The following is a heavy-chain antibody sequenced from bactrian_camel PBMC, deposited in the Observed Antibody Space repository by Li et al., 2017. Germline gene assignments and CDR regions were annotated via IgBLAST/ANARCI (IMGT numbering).Heavy chain of an antibody. J-gene: IGHJ6*01. CDR2: IDRDGSAA. D-gene: IGHD1*01. CDR1: GFAFSSYD. CDR3: ATPPSGRSWLVDFGY. Sequence: HVQLVESGGGLVQPGGSLRLSCAASGFAFSSYDMNWVRQAPGKALEWVCSIDRDGSAALYADSVQGRFTMSRDNAKNTAYLQMNSLKSEDTALYYCATPPSGRSWLVDFGYWSQGTQVTVS. V-gene: IGHV3S6*01.